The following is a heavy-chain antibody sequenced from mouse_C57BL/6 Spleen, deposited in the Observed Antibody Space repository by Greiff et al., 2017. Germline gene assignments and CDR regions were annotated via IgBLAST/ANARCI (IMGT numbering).Heavy chain of an antibody. CDR1: GYTFTDHT. Sequence: QVQLQQSDAELVKPGASVKISCKVSGYTFTDHTIHWMKQRPEQGLEWIGYIYPRDGSTKYNEKFKGQATLTADKSSSTAYMQLNRLTSEDSAVYFCGREEGYDGYPYYAMDDWGQGTSVTVSS. V-gene: IGHV1-78*01. J-gene: IGHJ4*01. CDR2: IYPRDGST. CDR3: GREEGYDGYPYYAMDD. D-gene: IGHD2-3*01.